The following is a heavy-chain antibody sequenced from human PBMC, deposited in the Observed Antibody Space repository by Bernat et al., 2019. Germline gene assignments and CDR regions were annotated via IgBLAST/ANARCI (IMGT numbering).Heavy chain of an antibody. CDR3: ARIPGIAAASV. CDR2: IDWDDDK. V-gene: IGHV2-70*15. Sequence: QVTLRESGPALVKPTQTLTLTCTFSGFSLSPSGMCVSWIRQPPGKALEWLARIDWDDDKYYSTSLRTRLTISKDTSKNQVVRTRTNMDPVDTATYYCARIPGIAAASVWGQGTTVTVSS. J-gene: IGHJ6*02. D-gene: IGHD6-13*01. CDR1: GFSLSPSGMC.